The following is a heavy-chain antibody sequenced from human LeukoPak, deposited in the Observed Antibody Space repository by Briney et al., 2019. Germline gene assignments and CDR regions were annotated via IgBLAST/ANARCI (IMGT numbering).Heavy chain of an antibody. J-gene: IGHJ4*02. CDR1: GFTFSSYA. CDR3: ARDLLGSRATIDY. D-gene: IGHD5-12*01. Sequence: GGSLRLSCAASGFTFSSYAMSWVRQAPGKGLEWVSAISGSGGSTYYADSVKGRFTISRDNSKNTLYLQMNSLRAEDTAVYYCARDLLGSRATIDYWGQGTLVTVSS. CDR2: ISGSGGST. V-gene: IGHV3-23*01.